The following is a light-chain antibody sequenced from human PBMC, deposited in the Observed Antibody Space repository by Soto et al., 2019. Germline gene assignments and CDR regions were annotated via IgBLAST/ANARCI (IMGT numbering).Light chain of an antibody. CDR1: QSVSYSSNNKNF. J-gene: IGKJ4*01. V-gene: IGKV4-1*01. CDR3: QQYYSAPLT. CDR2: WAS. Sequence: DIVMTQSPDSLAVSLGERATINCKSSQSVSYSSNNKNFLAWYQQKPGQPPKLLIYWASTRESGVPDRFSGSGSGTDFTLTISSLQAEDAAVYYCQQYYSAPLTFGGGTKVEI.